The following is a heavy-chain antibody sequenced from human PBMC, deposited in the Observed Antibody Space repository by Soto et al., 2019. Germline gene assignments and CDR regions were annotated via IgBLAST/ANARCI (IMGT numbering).Heavy chain of an antibody. Sequence: ASVKVSCKVSGYTLTELSMHWVRQAPGKGLEWMGGFDPEDGETICAQKFQGRVTITEDTSTDTAYMELSSLRSEDTAVYYCARGIAPYYFDYWGQGTLVTVSS. J-gene: IGHJ4*02. CDR3: ARGIAPYYFDY. CDR1: GYTLTELS. D-gene: IGHD6-13*01. V-gene: IGHV1-24*01. CDR2: FDPEDGET.